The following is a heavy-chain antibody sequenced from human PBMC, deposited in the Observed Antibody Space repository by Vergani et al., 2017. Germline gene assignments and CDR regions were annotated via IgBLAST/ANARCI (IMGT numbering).Heavy chain of an antibody. D-gene: IGHD3-16*01. CDR1: GFTVSNNS. CDR3: VTGLTATGDF. V-gene: IGHV3-66*02. Sequence: EVQLVESGGGLVQPGGSLRLSCGASGFTVSNNSMSWVRQAPGKGLEWVSVIYGGGSRYYADSVKGRFTISRDNSKNTLYLQMSSLRAEDTAVYYCVTGLTATGDFWGQGTLVTVSS. CDR2: IYGGGSR. J-gene: IGHJ4*02.